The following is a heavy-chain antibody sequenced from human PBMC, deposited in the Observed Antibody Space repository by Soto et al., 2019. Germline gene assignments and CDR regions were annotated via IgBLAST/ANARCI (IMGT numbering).Heavy chain of an antibody. D-gene: IGHD3-22*01. CDR1: GYTFTSYG. CDR3: AREYANYYDSSGYDYYYYGMDV. CDR2: ISAYNGNT. V-gene: IGHV1-18*01. J-gene: IGHJ6*02. Sequence: GASVKVSCKASGYTFTSYGISWVRQAPGQWLEWMGWISAYNGNTNYAQKLQGRVTMTTDTSTSTAYMELRSLRSDDTAVYYCAREYANYYDSSGYDYYYYGMDVWGQGTTVTVSS.